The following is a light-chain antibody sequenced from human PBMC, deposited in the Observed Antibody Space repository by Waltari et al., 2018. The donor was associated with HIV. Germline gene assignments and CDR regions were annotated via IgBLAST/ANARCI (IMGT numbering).Light chain of an antibody. CDR2: DVT. V-gene: IGLV2-11*01. J-gene: IGLJ1*01. Sequence: QSALTQPRSVSGSPGQSVTVSCTEASSDVGGYDSVSWYQQHPGKAPKLIIYDVTTRPSGVPGRFAGARSGDTASLPISGLQADDEADYYCCSYAGSYSYVFGAGTRVIVL. CDR3: CSYAGSYSYV. CDR1: SSDVGGYDS.